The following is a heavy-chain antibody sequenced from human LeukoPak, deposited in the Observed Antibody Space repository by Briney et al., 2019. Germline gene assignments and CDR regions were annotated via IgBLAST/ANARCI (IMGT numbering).Heavy chain of an antibody. CDR3: ARAKYYYDSSGLGPGTYFDY. CDR1: GYTFTSYY. Sequence: ASVKVSCKASGYTFTSYYMHWVRQAPGQGLEWMGIINPSGGSTSYAQEFQGRVTMTRDTSTSTVYMELSSLRSEDTAVYYCARAKYYYDSSGLGPGTYFDYWGQGTLVTVSS. V-gene: IGHV1-46*01. D-gene: IGHD3-22*01. J-gene: IGHJ4*02. CDR2: INPSGGST.